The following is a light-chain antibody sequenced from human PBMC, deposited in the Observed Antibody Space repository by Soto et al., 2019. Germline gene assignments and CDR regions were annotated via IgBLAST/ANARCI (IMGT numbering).Light chain of an antibody. CDR3: NSYTSSSTHV. Sequence: QSALTQPASVSGSPGQSITISCTGTSSDVGRYIYVSWYQHLPGKAPKLMICDVSNRPSGVSNRFSGSKSGNTASLTISGLQAEDEADYYCNSYTSSSTHVFGTGTKLTVL. V-gene: IGLV2-14*03. CDR2: DVS. CDR1: SSDVGRYIY. J-gene: IGLJ1*01.